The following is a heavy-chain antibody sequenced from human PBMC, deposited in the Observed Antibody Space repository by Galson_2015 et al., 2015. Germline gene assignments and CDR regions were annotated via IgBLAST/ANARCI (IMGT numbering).Heavy chain of an antibody. CDR3: ARDLSGYRRYYYGMDV. V-gene: IGHV3-30-3*01. Sequence: SLRLSCAASGFTFSSYATHWVRQAPGKGLEWVAVISYDGSNKYYADSVKGRFTISRDNSKNTLYLQMNSLRAEDTAVYYCARDLSGYRRYYYGMDVWGQGTTVTVSS. D-gene: IGHD6-13*01. CDR2: ISYDGSNK. CDR1: GFTFSSYA. J-gene: IGHJ6*02.